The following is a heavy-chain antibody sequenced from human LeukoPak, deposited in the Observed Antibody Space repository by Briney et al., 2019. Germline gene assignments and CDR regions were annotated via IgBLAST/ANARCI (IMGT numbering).Heavy chain of an antibody. CDR2: ISYDGSNQ. D-gene: IGHD3-9*01. V-gene: IGHV3-30*19. CDR1: GFTFSSYG. Sequence: GGSLRLSCAASGFTFSSYGMHWVRQAPGKGLEWVALISYDGSNQLYADSVRGRFTISRDNSKNTLQLQLNSLRVEDTAVYYCARIDILTGYAAVGDCWGQGALVTVSS. J-gene: IGHJ4*02. CDR3: ARIDILTGYAAVGDC.